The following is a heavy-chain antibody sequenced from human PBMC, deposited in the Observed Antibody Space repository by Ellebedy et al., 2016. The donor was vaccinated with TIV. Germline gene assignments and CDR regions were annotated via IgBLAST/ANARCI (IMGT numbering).Heavy chain of an antibody. CDR2: IYHSGST. Sequence: SETLSLXCAVSGGSISSGGYSWSWIRQPPGKGLEWIGYIYHSGSTYYNPSLKSRVTISVDRSKNQFSLKLSSVTAADTAVYYCARGRDYYGSGSYYNVFDYWGQGTLVTVSS. CDR1: GGSISSGGYS. D-gene: IGHD3-10*01. CDR3: ARGRDYYGSGSYYNVFDY. J-gene: IGHJ4*02. V-gene: IGHV4-30-2*01.